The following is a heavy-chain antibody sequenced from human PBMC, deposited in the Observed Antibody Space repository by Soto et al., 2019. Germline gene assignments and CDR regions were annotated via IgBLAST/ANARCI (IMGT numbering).Heavy chain of an antibody. J-gene: IGHJ4*02. CDR1: GGSISSSSYY. Sequence: SETLSLTCTVSGGSISSSSYYWGWIRQPPGKGLEWIGSIYYSGSTYYNPSLKSRVTISVDTSKNQFSLKLSSVTAAETAVYYFASLDPYYYGSGSYYPFDYWGQGTLVTVSS. CDR2: IYYSGST. CDR3: ASLDPYYYGSGSYYPFDY. V-gene: IGHV4-39*01. D-gene: IGHD3-10*01.